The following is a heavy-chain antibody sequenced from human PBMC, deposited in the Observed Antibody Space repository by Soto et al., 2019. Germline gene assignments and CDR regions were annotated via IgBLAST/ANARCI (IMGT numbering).Heavy chain of an antibody. CDR1: GGSISSYY. J-gene: IGHJ5*02. CDR3: ARVKRSTSRLDP. V-gene: IGHV4-59*01. Sequence: SETLSLTCTVSGGSISSYYWSWIRQPPGKGLEWIGYVYYSGSTSYNPSLETGVTISVDTSKNQFSLKLTSVTPADTAIYYCARVKRSTSRLDPWGQGTLVTV. CDR2: VYYSGST. D-gene: IGHD1-26*01.